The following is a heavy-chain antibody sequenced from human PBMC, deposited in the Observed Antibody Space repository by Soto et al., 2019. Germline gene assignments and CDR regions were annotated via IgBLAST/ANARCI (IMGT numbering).Heavy chain of an antibody. Sequence: SGPTLVNPTQTLTLTCTFSGFSLSTSGMRVSWIRQPTGKALEWLARIDWDDDKFYSTSLKTRLTISKYTSKNQVVLTMTNMDPVDTATYYCARINYYDSSGYYSGDAFDIWGQGTMVTVSS. V-gene: IGHV2-70*04. CDR2: IDWDDDK. CDR3: ARINYYDSSGYYSGDAFDI. D-gene: IGHD3-22*01. J-gene: IGHJ3*02. CDR1: GFSLSTSGMR.